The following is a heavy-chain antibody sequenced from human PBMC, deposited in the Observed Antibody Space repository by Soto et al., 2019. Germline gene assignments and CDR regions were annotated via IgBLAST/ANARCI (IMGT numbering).Heavy chain of an antibody. J-gene: IGHJ4*02. CDR3: ARDPHSNSKTVDY. Sequence: GGSLRLSCAASGFTVSSNYMSWVRQAPGKGLEWVSVIYSGGSTYYADSVKGGFTISRDNSKNTLYLQMNSLRAEDTAVYYCARDPHSNSKTVDYWGQGTLVTVSS. V-gene: IGHV3-66*01. CDR1: GFTVSSNY. CDR2: IYSGGST. D-gene: IGHD4-4*01.